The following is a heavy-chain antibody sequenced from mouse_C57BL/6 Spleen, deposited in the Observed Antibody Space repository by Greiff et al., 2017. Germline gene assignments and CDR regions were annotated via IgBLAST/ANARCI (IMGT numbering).Heavy chain of an antibody. CDR1: GYTFTEYT. CDR3: ARHEEGSYYGSSYFDY. Sequence: VQLQQSGAELVKPGASVKLSCKASGYTFTEYTIHWVKQRSGQGLEWIGWFYPGSGSIKYNEKFKDKATLTADKSSSTVYMEISRLTSEDSAVYFCARHEEGSYYGSSYFDYWGQGTTLTVSS. V-gene: IGHV1-62-2*01. CDR2: FYPGSGSI. J-gene: IGHJ2*01. D-gene: IGHD1-1*01.